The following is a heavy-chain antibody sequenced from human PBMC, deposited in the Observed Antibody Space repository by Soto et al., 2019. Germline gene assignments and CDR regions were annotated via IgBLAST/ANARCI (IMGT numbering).Heavy chain of an antibody. CDR3: AKDRLPGAAGTRYFDL. CDR2: ISGSGGST. V-gene: IGHV3-23*01. Sequence: GGSLRLSCAASGFTFSSYAMSWVRQAPGKGLEWVSAISGSGGSTYYADSVKGRFTISRDNSKNTLYLQMNSLRAEDTAVYYCAKDRLPGAAGTRYFDLWGRGTLVTVSS. CDR1: GFTFSSYA. J-gene: IGHJ2*01. D-gene: IGHD6-13*01.